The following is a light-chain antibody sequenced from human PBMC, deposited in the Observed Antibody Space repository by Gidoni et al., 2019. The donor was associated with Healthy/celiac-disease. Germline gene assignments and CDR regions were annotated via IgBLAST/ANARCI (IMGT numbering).Light chain of an antibody. V-gene: IGKV2D-30*01. J-gene: IGKJ5*01. CDR3: MQGTHWIT. CDR2: KVS. CDR1: QSLVYSDGKTY. Sequence: DVVMTQSPLSLPVTLGQPASISCRSSQSLVYSDGKTYLNWFQQRPGQSPRRLIYKVSNWDSGVTDRFSGSGSGTDFTLKISRVEAEDVGVYYCMQGTHWITFGQGTRLEIK.